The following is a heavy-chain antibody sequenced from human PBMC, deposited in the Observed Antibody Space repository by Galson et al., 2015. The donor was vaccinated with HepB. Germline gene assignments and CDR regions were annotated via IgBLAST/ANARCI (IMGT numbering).Heavy chain of an antibody. D-gene: IGHD2-8*01. J-gene: IGHJ3*02. CDR3: ARVPNGTPSNVSFDI. Sequence: PGRGLEGVSRINSDGSSTSYEDSVKGLFTMSRDNGKNTLYLQMNSLRAEDTDVYYWARVPNGTPSNVSFDIWGQGTMVTVSS. CDR2: INSDGSST. V-gene: IGHV3-74*01.